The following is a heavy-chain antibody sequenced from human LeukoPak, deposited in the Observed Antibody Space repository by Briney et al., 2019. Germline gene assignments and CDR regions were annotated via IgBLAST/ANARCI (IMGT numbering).Heavy chain of an antibody. D-gene: IGHD6-13*01. V-gene: IGHV4-30-2*01. CDR2: IYHSGST. CDR1: GGSISSGGYS. J-gene: IGHJ4*02. CDR3: ARDGAGYVDY. Sequence: TSETLSLTCAVSGGSISSGGYSWSWIRQPPGKGLEWIGYIYHSGSTYYNPSLKSRATISIDRSKNQFSLKLNSVTAADTAVYYCARDGAGYVDYWGQGTLVTVSS.